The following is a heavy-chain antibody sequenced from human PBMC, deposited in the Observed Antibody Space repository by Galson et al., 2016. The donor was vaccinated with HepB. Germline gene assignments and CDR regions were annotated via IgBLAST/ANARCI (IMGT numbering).Heavy chain of an antibody. D-gene: IGHD3-16*01. Sequence: SLRLSCAASGFSFSNSGMSWVRQAPGRGLEWVSGITRSGEATHYADFVKGRFTISRDKSKNTLYLYMNNLTAGDTAIYYCGKHGGFDYWGQGALVTVSS. J-gene: IGHJ4*02. V-gene: IGHV3-23*01. CDR2: ITRSGEAT. CDR1: GFSFSNSG. CDR3: GKHGGFDY.